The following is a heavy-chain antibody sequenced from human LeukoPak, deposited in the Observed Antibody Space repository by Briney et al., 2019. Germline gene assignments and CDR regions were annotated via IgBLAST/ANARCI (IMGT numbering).Heavy chain of an antibody. V-gene: IGHV3-21*01. Sequence: RPGGSLRLSCAASGFTFSIYSMNWVRQAPGKGLEWVSSITSSVNYIYYAGSVKGRFTISRDNAKNSLYLQMDSLRAEDTALYYCARDRGYCSGGTCYPVYFDYWGQGTLVTVSS. J-gene: IGHJ4*02. CDR3: ARDRGYCSGGTCYPVYFDY. D-gene: IGHD2-15*01. CDR1: GFTFSIYS. CDR2: ITSSVNYI.